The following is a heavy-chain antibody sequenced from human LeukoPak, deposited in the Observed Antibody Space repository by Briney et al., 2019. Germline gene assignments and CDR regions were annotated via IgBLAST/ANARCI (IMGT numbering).Heavy chain of an antibody. V-gene: IGHV3-30*02. CDR1: GFTFSSYG. CDR3: ARDGPSYYGSGSYDY. D-gene: IGHD3-10*01. J-gene: IGHJ4*02. CDR2: IRYDGSNK. Sequence: GGSLRLSCAASGFTFSSYGMHWVRQAPGKGLEWVAFIRYDGSNKYYADSVKGRFTISRDNSKNTLYLQMNSLRAEDTAVYYCARDGPSYYGSGSYDYWGQGTLVTVSS.